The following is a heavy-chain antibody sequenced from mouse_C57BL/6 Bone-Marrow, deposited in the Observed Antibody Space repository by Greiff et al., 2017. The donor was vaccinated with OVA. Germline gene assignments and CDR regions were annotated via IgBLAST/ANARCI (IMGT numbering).Heavy chain of an antibody. Sequence: VQLQQSGAELMKPGASVKLSCKATGYTFTSYWMDWVKQRPGQGLEWIGNIYPSDSETHYNQKFKDKATLTVDKSSSTAYMQLSSLTSEDSAVYYCARDYSNYGFDYWGQGTTLTVSS. J-gene: IGHJ2*01. CDR2: IYPSDSET. CDR3: ARDYSNYGFDY. CDR1: GYTFTSYW. D-gene: IGHD2-5*01. V-gene: IGHV1-61*01.